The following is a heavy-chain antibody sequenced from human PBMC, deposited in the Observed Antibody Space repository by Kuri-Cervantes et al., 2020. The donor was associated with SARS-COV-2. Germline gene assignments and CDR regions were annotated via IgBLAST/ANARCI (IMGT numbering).Heavy chain of an antibody. CDR1: GYTSTSYG. V-gene: IGHV1-18*01. J-gene: IGHJ3*02. D-gene: IGHD6-19*01. CDR2: ISAYNGNT. Sequence: ASVKVSCKASGYTSTSYGISWVRQAPGQGLEWMGWISAYNGNTNYAQKLQGRVTMTTDTSTSTAYIELRSLRSDDTAVYYCARPPAVGAVAGTEDAFDIWGQGTMVTVSS. CDR3: ARPPAVGAVAGTEDAFDI.